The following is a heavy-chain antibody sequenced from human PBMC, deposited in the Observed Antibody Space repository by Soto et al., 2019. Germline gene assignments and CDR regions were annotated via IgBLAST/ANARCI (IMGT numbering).Heavy chain of an antibody. Sequence: GEALKICCKGSGYSLTNWGIGWVRQMPGKGLEWMGIIYPGDSDTRYSPSFRGQVTISADKSVTTAYLQWNSLQASDTALYYCAIPRGSDTFYAAFHIWGQGTMVTVSS. CDR2: IYPGDSDT. J-gene: IGHJ3*02. V-gene: IGHV5-51*01. CDR1: GYSLTNWG. D-gene: IGHD3-10*01. CDR3: AIPRGSDTFYAAFHI.